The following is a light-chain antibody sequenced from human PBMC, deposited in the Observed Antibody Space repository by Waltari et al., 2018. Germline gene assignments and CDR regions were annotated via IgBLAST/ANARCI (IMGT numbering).Light chain of an antibody. Sequence: EIVLTQSPAPLSLSPGERATLSCRASHSVSRYLAWYQQRPGQAPRLLIFDASFRATGIPARFSGSGSETDFTLTISSLEPEDCAVYYCQQRSNLPLTFGGGTKVEIK. V-gene: IGKV3-11*01. J-gene: IGKJ4*01. CDR2: DAS. CDR3: QQRSNLPLT. CDR1: HSVSRY.